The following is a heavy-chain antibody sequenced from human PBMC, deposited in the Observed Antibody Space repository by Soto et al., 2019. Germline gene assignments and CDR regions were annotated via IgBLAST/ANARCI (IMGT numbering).Heavy chain of an antibody. CDR2: VWYDGSNQ. CDR1: GFTFSSYA. Sequence: LRLSCVASGFTFSSYAMHWVRQAPGKGLEWVAVVWYDGSNQYYADSVKGRFTIFRDNSKNTLFLQMNSLRVEDTAVYYCAGGYSYSPGFYFDYWGQGSLVTVSS. V-gene: IGHV3-33*01. CDR3: AGGYSYSPGFYFDY. J-gene: IGHJ4*02. D-gene: IGHD5-18*01.